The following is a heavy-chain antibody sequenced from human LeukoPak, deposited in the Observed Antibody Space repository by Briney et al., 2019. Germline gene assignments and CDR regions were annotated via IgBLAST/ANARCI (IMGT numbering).Heavy chain of an antibody. V-gene: IGHV3-7*01. D-gene: IGHD5-12*01. CDR1: GFSLSAYW. Sequence: GGSLRLSCAASGFSLSAYWMTWVRQAPGKGLEWVANINRDGSQRNHVDSVKGRFTISRDNSKNTLYLQMNSLRAEDTAVYYCARDVYSGYDYDYWGQGTLVTVSS. J-gene: IGHJ4*02. CDR2: INRDGSQR. CDR3: ARDVYSGYDYDY.